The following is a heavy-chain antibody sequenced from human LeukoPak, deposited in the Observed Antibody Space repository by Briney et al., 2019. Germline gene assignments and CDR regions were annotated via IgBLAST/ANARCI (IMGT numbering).Heavy chain of an antibody. CDR3: ARQRSEVTTFDY. CDR1: GFTVSRNY. V-gene: IGHV3-66*04. CDR2: FYSGGTT. D-gene: IGHD4-17*01. J-gene: IGHJ4*02. Sequence: GGSLRLSCAASGFTVSRNYMSWVRQAPGKGLEWVSAFYSGGTTYYADSVKGRFTISTDNSKNTLYLQMNSLRAEDTAMYYCARQRSEVTTFDYWGQGTLVTVSP.